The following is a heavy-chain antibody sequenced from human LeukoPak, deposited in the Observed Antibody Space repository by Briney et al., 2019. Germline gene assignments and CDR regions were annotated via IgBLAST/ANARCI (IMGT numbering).Heavy chain of an antibody. J-gene: IGHJ4*02. CDR3: ATIQHSTGWDWSLDH. Sequence: SETLSLTCAVYGGSFSGYYWSWIRQPPGKGLEWIGYISDSGTTNYIPSLKSRVTISVDTSKNQFSLKLSSVTAADTAVYYCATIQHSTGWDWSLDHWGQGTLVTVSS. CDR1: GGSFSGYY. CDR2: ISDSGTT. V-gene: IGHV4-59*01. D-gene: IGHD6-19*01.